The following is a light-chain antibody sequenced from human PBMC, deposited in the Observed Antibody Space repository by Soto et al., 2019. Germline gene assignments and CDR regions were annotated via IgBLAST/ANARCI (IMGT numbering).Light chain of an antibody. Sequence: DIQMTQSPSSLSAFVGDGVTITCRASHNISTFLHWYQQKPGEAPRFIIYATSNLQHGVPSRFSGSGSGTDFTLTISSLHPEDFATYYCQQSFSTLYTFGQGTKLEMK. CDR1: HNISTF. J-gene: IGKJ2*01. CDR2: ATS. V-gene: IGKV1-39*01. CDR3: QQSFSTLYT.